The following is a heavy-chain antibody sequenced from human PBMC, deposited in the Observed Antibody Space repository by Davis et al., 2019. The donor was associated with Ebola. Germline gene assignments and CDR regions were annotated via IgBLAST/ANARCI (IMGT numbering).Heavy chain of an antibody. CDR2: TYYSSKWFN. D-gene: IGHD1-26*01. CDR1: GDSVSITSAG. Sequence: PSETLSLTCAISGDSVSITSAGWNWIRQSPSRGLEWLGRTYYSSKWFNDYAVSVNGRITINPDTSKNQFSLQLNSVTPEDTAVYYCVRGWGQHGMGVWGQGTTVTVSS. CDR3: VRGWGQHGMGV. V-gene: IGHV6-1*01. J-gene: IGHJ6*02.